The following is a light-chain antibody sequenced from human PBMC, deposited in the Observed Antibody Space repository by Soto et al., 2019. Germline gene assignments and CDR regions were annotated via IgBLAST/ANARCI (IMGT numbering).Light chain of an antibody. Sequence: QSALTQPASVSGSPGQSITISCTGTSNDVGGYDYVTWYQHHPGKAPKLMIYDVSNRPSGISDRFSASKSGNTASLTISGLQAEDEAHYYCSSYTNRATLVFGGRTKLTVL. CDR2: DVS. V-gene: IGLV2-14*03. CDR1: SNDVGGYDY. J-gene: IGLJ2*01. CDR3: SSYTNRATLV.